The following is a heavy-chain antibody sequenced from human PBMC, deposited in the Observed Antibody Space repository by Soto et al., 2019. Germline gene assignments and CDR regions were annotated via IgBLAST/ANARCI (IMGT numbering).Heavy chain of an antibody. CDR1: GYTFTSYY. CDR3: ARDSPRAYCSSTSCAGFDY. Sequence: GASVKVSCKASGYTFTSYYMHWVRQAPGQGLEWMGIINPSGGSTSYAQKFQGRVTMTRDTSTSTVYMELSSLRSEDTAVYYCARDSPRAYCSSTSCAGFDYWGQGTLVTVSS. CDR2: INPSGGST. J-gene: IGHJ4*02. D-gene: IGHD2-2*01. V-gene: IGHV1-46*01.